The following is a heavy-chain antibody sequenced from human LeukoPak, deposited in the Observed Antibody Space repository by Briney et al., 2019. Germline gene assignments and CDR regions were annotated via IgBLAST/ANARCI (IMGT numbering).Heavy chain of an antibody. D-gene: IGHD1/OR15-1a*01. CDR2: ISAYNGYT. CDR1: GYTFTTYD. Sequence: ASVKVSCKTSGYTFTTYDINWVRQAPGQRLEWMGRISAYNGYTNYGQKFQGRVTMTTDTSTNTAYMELRSLRSDDTAVYYCARVGTGTRSFDSWGQGTLVTVSS. CDR3: ARVGTGTRSFDS. J-gene: IGHJ4*02. V-gene: IGHV1-18*01.